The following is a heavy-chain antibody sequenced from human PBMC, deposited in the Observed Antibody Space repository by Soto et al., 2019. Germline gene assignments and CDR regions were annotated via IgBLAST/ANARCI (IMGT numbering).Heavy chain of an antibody. CDR2: ISSSGSTI. D-gene: IGHD3-3*01. CDR1: GFTFSSYG. Sequence: PGGSRRRSWAASGFTFSSYGMNGVRQAPGKGLEWVSYISSSGSTIYYADSVKGRFTISRDNAKNSLYLQMNSLRAEDTAVYYCARKSAPRVRITIFSTGYYGMDVWGQGTTVTVSS. CDR3: ARKSAPRVRITIFSTGYYGMDV. J-gene: IGHJ6*02. V-gene: IGHV3-48*03.